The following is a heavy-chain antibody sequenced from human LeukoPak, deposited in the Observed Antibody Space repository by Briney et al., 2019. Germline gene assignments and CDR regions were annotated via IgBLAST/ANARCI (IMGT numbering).Heavy chain of an antibody. CDR2: IYHSGST. CDR1: GGSISSSSYY. CDR3: ARDQERYCTNGVCYKGGTQFDY. Sequence: ASETLSLTCTVSGGSISSSSYYWGWIRQPPGKGLEWIGSIYHSGSTYYNPSLKSRVTISVDTSKNQFSLKLSSVTAADTAVYYCARDQERYCTNGVCYKGGTQFDYWGQGTLVTVSS. J-gene: IGHJ4*02. D-gene: IGHD2-8*01. V-gene: IGHV4-39*07.